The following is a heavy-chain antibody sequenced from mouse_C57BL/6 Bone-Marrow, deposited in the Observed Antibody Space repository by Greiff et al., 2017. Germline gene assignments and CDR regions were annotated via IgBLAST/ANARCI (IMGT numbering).Heavy chain of an antibody. CDR2: ISNGGGST. V-gene: IGHV5-12*01. D-gene: IGHD1-1*01. Sequence: EVQVVESGGGLVQPGGSLKLSCAASGFTFSDYCMYWVRQTPEKRLEWVAYISNGGGSTYYPDTVKGRFTISRDNAKNTLYLQMSRLKAEDTALYYSARPATVEAWFAYWGQGTLVTVSA. J-gene: IGHJ3*01. CDR1: GFTFSDYC. CDR3: ARPATVEAWFAY.